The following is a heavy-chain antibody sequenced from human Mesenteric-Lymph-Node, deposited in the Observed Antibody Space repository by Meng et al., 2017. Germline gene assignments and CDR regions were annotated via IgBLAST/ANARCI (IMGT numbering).Heavy chain of an antibody. D-gene: IGHD3-22*01. CDR1: GGSISSSSYY. CDR2: IYYSGST. Sequence: SETLSLTCTVSGGSISSSSYYWGWIRQPPGKGLEWIGSIYYSGSTYYNPSLKSRVTISVDTSKNQFSLKLSSVTAADTAVYYCAREGSNYYYDSSGYYGPVDYWGQGTLVTVSS. J-gene: IGHJ4*02. CDR3: AREGSNYYYDSSGYYGPVDY. V-gene: IGHV4-39*07.